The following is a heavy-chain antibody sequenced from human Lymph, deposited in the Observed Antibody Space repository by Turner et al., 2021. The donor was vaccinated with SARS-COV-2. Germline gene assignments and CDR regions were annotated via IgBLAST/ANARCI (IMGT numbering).Heavy chain of an antibody. D-gene: IGHD2-2*01. CDR1: GGTFSSYA. CDR3: ARDSPYCSSTSCYDP. Sequence: QVQLVQSGAEVKKPGSSVKVSCKDSGGTFSSYAITWVRQAPGQGLEWMGGIIPILAIANYAQKFQGRVTITADKSTSTAYMELSSLRSEDTAVYYCARDSPYCSSTSCYDPWGQGTLVTVSS. V-gene: IGHV1-69*10. CDR2: IIPILAIA. J-gene: IGHJ5*02.